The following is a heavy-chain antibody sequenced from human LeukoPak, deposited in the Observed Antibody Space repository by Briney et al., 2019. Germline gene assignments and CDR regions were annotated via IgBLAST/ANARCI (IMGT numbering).Heavy chain of an antibody. J-gene: IGHJ6*03. CDR2: IYYSGST. D-gene: IGHD3-16*01. CDR3: ARDRLGYYMDV. CDR1: GGSISSYY. Sequence: SETLSLTCNVSGGSISSYYWSWIRQPPGKGLEWIGYIYYSGSTNYNPSLKSRVTISVDTSKNQFSLKLSSVTAADTAVYYCARDRLGYYMDVWGKGTTVTISS. V-gene: IGHV4-59*01.